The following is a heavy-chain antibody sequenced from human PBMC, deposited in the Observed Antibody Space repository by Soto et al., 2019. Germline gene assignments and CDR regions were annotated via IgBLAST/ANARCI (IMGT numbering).Heavy chain of an antibody. CDR3: ARPSYYYDSSRYGYFDY. Sequence: PGGSLRLSCAASGFIFRDWFMSWIRQAPGKGLEWISYISKDSGRATRYADSVKGRFTISRDNAKNSLFLQMNNLTVEDTAVYYCARPSYYYDSSRYGYFDYWGQGTLVTVSS. CDR2: ISKDSGRAT. J-gene: IGHJ4*02. CDR1: GFIFRDWF. V-gene: IGHV3-11*01. D-gene: IGHD3-22*01.